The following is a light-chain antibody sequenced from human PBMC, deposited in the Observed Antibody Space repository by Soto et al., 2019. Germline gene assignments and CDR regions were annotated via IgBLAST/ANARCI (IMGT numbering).Light chain of an antibody. CDR1: QTVNSR. V-gene: IGKV3-20*01. CDR3: QQYGSSGT. Sequence: EILFTQSPATLSSSPGERGTLSCRASQTVNSRLAWYQHKPGQAPRLLIYHTSNTATGIPDRLSGSGSGTDFTITISRLEPEDSAVYYCQQYGSSGTFGQGTKVDIK. CDR2: HTS. J-gene: IGKJ1*01.